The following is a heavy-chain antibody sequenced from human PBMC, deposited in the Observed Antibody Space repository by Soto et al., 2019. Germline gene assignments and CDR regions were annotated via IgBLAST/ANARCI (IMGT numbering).Heavy chain of an antibody. Sequence: QVQLVESGGGLVKPGGSLRLSCAASGLTFSDYYMSWIRQAPGKGLEWVSYISSSSSYTNYADSVKGRFTISRDNAKNSLYLQMNSLRADDTAVYYCAGDLFVETAMAPDSSWGQGTLVTVSS. J-gene: IGHJ5*02. V-gene: IGHV3-11*06. D-gene: IGHD5-18*01. CDR3: AGDLFVETAMAPDSS. CDR1: GLTFSDYY. CDR2: ISSSSSYT.